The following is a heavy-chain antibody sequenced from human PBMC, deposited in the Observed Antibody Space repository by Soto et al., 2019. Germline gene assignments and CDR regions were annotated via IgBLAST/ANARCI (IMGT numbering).Heavy chain of an antibody. V-gene: IGHV1-18*01. CDR3: ARSERYSSGWYAGLPYYFDY. CDR1: GYTFTSYG. CDR2: ISAYNGNT. D-gene: IGHD6-19*01. Sequence: ASVKVSCKASGYTFTSYGISWVRQAPGQGLEWFGWISAYNGNTNYAQKLQGRDTMTTDTSTSTAYMELRSLRSDDTAVYYCARSERYSSGWYAGLPYYFDYWGQGTLVTVSS. J-gene: IGHJ4*02.